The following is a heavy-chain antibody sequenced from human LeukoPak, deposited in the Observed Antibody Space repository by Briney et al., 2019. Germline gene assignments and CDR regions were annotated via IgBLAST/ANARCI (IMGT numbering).Heavy chain of an antibody. Sequence: GGSLRLSCAASGFTFSIDWMNWVRQAPGRGLEWVASIKQDGSQKFYVDSVKGRFTISRDNAENSLYLQMNSLRAEDTAVYNCARGGNNYVHFDYWGQGTLVTVSS. J-gene: IGHJ4*02. CDR2: IKQDGSQK. CDR3: ARGGNNYVHFDY. D-gene: IGHD5-24*01. CDR1: GFTFSIDW. V-gene: IGHV3-7*04.